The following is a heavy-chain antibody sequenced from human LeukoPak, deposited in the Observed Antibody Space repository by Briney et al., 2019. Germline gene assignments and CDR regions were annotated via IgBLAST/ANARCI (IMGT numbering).Heavy chain of an antibody. D-gene: IGHD5-18*01. CDR1: VFTFSSYE. V-gene: IGHV3-48*03. CDR3: ARGGSGYSYGYDY. Sequence: PGGSLRLSCAVSVFTFSSYEMNWVRQALGKGLKWVSYISSSGSTIYYADSVKGRFSISRDNAKNSLYLQMNSLRAEDTAVYYCARGGSGYSYGYDYWGQGTLVTVSS. CDR2: ISSSGSTI. J-gene: IGHJ4*02.